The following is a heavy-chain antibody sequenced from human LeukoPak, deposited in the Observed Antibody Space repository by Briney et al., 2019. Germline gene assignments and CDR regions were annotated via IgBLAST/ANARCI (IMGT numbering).Heavy chain of an antibody. CDR3: ARAWGYDILTGPYYFDY. J-gene: IGHJ4*02. V-gene: IGHV1-18*04. D-gene: IGHD3-9*01. CDR2: ISAYNGNT. Sequence: GASVKVSCTASGYTFTSYVINWVRQAPGQGLEWMGWISAYNGNTNYAQKLQGRVTMTTDTSTSTAYMELRSLRSDDTAVYYCARAWGYDILTGPYYFDYWGQGTLVTVSS. CDR1: GYTFTSYV.